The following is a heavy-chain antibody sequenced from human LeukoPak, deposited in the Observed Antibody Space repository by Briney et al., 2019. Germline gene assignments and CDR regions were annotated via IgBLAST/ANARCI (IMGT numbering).Heavy chain of an antibody. V-gene: IGHV1-69*02. D-gene: IGHD3-16*01. CDR1: GGTFSSYT. CDR3: ASDFGDDAFDI. Sequence: SVKVSCKASGGTFSSYTISWVRLAPGQGLEWMGRIIPILGIANYAQKFQGRVTITADKSTSTAYMELSSLRSEDTAVYYCASDFGDDAFDIWGQGTMVTVSS. J-gene: IGHJ3*02. CDR2: IIPILGIA.